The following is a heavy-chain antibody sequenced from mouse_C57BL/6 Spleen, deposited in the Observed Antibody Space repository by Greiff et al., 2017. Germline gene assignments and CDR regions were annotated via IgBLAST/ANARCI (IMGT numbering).Heavy chain of an antibody. J-gene: IGHJ4*01. Sequence: QVQLQQSGAELVRPGASVKMSCKASGYTFTSYNMHWVQQTPRQGLEWIGAIYPGNGDTSYNQKFKGKATLTVDKSSSTAYMQLSSLTSEDSAVYFCARGRGGYSPYAMDYWGQGTSVTVSS. V-gene: IGHV1-12*01. CDR3: ARGRGGYSPYAMDY. D-gene: IGHD3-1*01. CDR2: IYPGNGDT. CDR1: GYTFTSYN.